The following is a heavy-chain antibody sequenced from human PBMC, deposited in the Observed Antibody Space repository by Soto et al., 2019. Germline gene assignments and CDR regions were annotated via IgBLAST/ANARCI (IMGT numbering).Heavy chain of an antibody. Sequence: SETLSLTCTVSGGSISSYSWSWIRQPPGKGLEWIGYIYYSGRTNYNPSLKSRVTISVDTSRNQFSLKLSSVTAADTAVYYCARLARGSGSYYTFDSWGRGTLVTVSS. CDR2: IYYSGRT. J-gene: IGHJ4*02. D-gene: IGHD3-10*01. CDR1: GGSISSYS. CDR3: ARLARGSGSYYTFDS. V-gene: IGHV4-59*01.